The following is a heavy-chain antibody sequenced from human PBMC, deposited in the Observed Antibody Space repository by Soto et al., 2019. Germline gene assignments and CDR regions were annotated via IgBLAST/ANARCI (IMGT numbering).Heavy chain of an antibody. Sequence: QITLKESGPTLVKPTQTLTLTCTFSGFSLSTSGVGVGWIRQHPGKALEWLALIYWDDDKRYSPSLKSRLTITKDTSKHQVVLTMTNMDPVDTATYYCSLYGEYVIAFDIWGQGTMVTVSS. CDR2: IYWDDDK. CDR1: GFSLSTSGVG. CDR3: SLYGEYVIAFDI. J-gene: IGHJ3*02. D-gene: IGHD4-17*01. V-gene: IGHV2-5*02.